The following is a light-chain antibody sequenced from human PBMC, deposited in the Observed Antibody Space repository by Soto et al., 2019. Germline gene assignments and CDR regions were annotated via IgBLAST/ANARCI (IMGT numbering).Light chain of an antibody. Sequence: EIVLTQSPATLSLSPEERATLSWRASQSVSSYLAWYQQKPGQAPRLLIYDASNRATGIPARFSGSGSGTDFTLTISSLEPEDFAVYYCQQRSIWPFTFGPGTKVDIK. CDR3: QQRSIWPFT. V-gene: IGKV3-11*01. CDR2: DAS. J-gene: IGKJ3*01. CDR1: QSVSSY.